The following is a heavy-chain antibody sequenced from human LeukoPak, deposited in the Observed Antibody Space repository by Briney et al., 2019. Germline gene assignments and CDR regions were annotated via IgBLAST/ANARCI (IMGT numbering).Heavy chain of an antibody. V-gene: IGHV4-34*01. D-gene: IGHD3-16*01. Sequence: SETLSLTCAVYGGSFSGYYWTCIRQPPGKGLEWIGEINHSGSTNYSPSLKSRVTISVDTSKNQFSLKLNSVTAADTAAYYCASFRWGVGFEFWGQGTLVTVSS. CDR1: GGSFSGYY. CDR3: ASFRWGVGFEF. J-gene: IGHJ4*02. CDR2: INHSGST.